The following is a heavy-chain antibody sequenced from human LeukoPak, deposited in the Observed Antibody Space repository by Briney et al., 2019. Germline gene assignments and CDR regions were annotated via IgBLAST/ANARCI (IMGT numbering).Heavy chain of an antibody. V-gene: IGHV4-39*01. CDR3: ARQRGGGYWYFDL. Sequence: SETLSLTCTVSGGSISSTSYWWDWIRQPPGKGLEWIGSIYYSGSTYYNPSLKSRVTISVDTSKNHFSLILSSVTAADTAVYYCARQRGGGYWYFDLWGRGTLVTVSS. J-gene: IGHJ2*01. CDR1: GGSISSTSYW. CDR2: IYYSGST.